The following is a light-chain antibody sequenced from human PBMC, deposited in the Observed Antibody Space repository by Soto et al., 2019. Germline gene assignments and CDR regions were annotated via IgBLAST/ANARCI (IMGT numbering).Light chain of an antibody. CDR3: SSYTSSSHVV. Sequence: QSVLTQPASVSGSPGQSITISCTGTSSDVGGYNYVSWYQQHPGKAPKLMIYEVGNRPSGVSNRFSGSKSGNTASLTISGLQAEDEADYYCSSYTSSSHVVFGGGTKVTVL. J-gene: IGLJ2*01. V-gene: IGLV2-14*01. CDR1: SSDVGGYNY. CDR2: EVG.